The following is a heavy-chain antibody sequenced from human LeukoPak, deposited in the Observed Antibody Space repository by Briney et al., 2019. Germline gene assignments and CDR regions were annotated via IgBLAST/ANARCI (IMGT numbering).Heavy chain of an antibody. V-gene: IGHV3-33*01. D-gene: IGHD2-15*01. CDR2: IWYDGSNK. Sequence: GGSLRLSCAASGFTFSSYGMHWVRQAPGKGLEWVAVIWYDGSNKYYADSVKGRFTISRDNSKNTLYLQMNSLRAEDTAVYYCARDMDASGSGRLDYWGQGTLVTVSS. CDR1: GFTFSSYG. CDR3: ARDMDASGSGRLDY. J-gene: IGHJ4*02.